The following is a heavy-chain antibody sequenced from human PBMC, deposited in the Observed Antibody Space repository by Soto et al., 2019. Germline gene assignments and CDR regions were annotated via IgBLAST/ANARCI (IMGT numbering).Heavy chain of an antibody. Sequence: QVQLVESGGGVVQPGRSLRLSCAASGFTFSSYAMHWVRQAPGKGLEWVAVISYDGSNKYYADSVKGRFTISRDNSKNTLYLQMNSLRAEDTAAYYCARDNSDYGWFDPWGQGTLVTVSS. CDR1: GFTFSSYA. D-gene: IGHD4-17*01. J-gene: IGHJ5*02. CDR2: ISYDGSNK. CDR3: ARDNSDYGWFDP. V-gene: IGHV3-30-3*01.